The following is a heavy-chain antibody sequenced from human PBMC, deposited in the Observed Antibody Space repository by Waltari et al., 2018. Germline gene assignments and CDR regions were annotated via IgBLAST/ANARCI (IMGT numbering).Heavy chain of an antibody. D-gene: IGHD6-6*01. Sequence: QLQLQESGPGLVKPSETLSLTCTVSGGSISSSNYYWGWIRQPPGKGLEWIGIIYYSSSTYYNPSLKSRVTISVDTSKNQFSLNLSSVTAADTAVYYCARVANIAARDYYFDYWGQGTLVTVSS. CDR2: IYYSSST. J-gene: IGHJ4*02. CDR1: GGSISSSNYY. CDR3: ARVANIAARDYYFDY. V-gene: IGHV4-39*07.